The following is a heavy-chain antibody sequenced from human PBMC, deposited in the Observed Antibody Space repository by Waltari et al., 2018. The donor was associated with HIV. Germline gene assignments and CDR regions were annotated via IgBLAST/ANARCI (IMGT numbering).Heavy chain of an antibody. CDR3: ARVNQVLYYGMDV. Sequence: EMQLVESGGGLVKPGGSLSLSCVASGFTFSGYEMNWVRQVPGKGLEWISYIGSSGTTISYADSVKGRFTFSRDNAKKSLFLQMNSLRVEDTAVYWCARVNQVLYYGMDVWGQGTTVTVSS. V-gene: IGHV3-48*03. CDR1: GFTFSGYE. CDR2: IGSSGTTI. J-gene: IGHJ6*02. D-gene: IGHD2-2*02.